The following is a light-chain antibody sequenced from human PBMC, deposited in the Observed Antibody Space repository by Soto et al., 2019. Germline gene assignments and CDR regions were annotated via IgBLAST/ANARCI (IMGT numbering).Light chain of an antibody. CDR3: CSYAGSSTS. CDR1: SSDVGNYNL. CDR2: EVS. J-gene: IGLJ3*02. V-gene: IGLV2-23*02. Sequence: QSVLTQPASVSGSPGQSITISCTGTSSDVGNYNLVSWYQQHPGKAPKLMIYEVSKRPSGISNRFSGSKSGNTASLTISGLQAEDEADYYCCSYAGSSTSFGGGTKVTVL.